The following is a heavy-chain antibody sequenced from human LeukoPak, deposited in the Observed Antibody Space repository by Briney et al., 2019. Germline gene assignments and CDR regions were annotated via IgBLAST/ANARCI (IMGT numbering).Heavy chain of an antibody. CDR1: GFTFSSYG. J-gene: IGHJ4*02. CDR2: ISYDGNNK. Sequence: GRSLRLSCAASGFTFSSYGMHWVRQAPGKGLEWVAAISYDGNNKYYADSVKGRLTISRDNSKNTLYVQMNSLRAEDTALYYCAKDGVEQWLAYYFDYWGQGALVTASS. CDR3: AKDGVEQWLAYYFDY. D-gene: IGHD6-19*01. V-gene: IGHV3-30*18.